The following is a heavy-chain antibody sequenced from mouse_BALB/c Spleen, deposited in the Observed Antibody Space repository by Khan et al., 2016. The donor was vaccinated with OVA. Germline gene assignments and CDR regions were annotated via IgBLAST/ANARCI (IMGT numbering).Heavy chain of an antibody. Sequence: VQLQESGAELVKPGASVKLSCKASGYTFTSYYMYWVKQRPGQGLEWIGEINPNNGGTNFNEKFKSKATLTVDKSSSTAYMQLSGLTSEDSAVYYCTRSGYGSFAYWGQGTLVTVSA. J-gene: IGHJ3*01. CDR3: TRSGYGSFAY. CDR2: INPNNGGT. D-gene: IGHD2-2*01. V-gene: IGHV1S81*02. CDR1: GYTFTSYY.